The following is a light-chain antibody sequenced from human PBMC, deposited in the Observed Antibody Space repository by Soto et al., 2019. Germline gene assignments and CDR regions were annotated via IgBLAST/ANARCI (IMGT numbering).Light chain of an antibody. V-gene: IGLV2-14*03. CDR2: DVS. CDR3: SSYTSSSNVL. J-gene: IGLJ2*01. Sequence: QTVVTQPASVSGSPGQSITISCTGTSSDIGGYNYVSWYQQHPGKAPKLIVYDVSNRPSGISNRFSGSKSGNTASLTISGLQAEDEADYYCSSYTSSSNVLFGGGTKLTVL. CDR1: SSDIGGYNY.